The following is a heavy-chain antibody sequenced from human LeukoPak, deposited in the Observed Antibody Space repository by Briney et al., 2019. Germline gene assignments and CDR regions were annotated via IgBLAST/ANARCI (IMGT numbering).Heavy chain of an antibody. D-gene: IGHD3-10*01. Sequence: GGSLRLSCAASGFTFSSYAMSWVRQAPGKGLEWVSGISDSGGSTYYADSVKGRFTISRDNSKNTLYLQMNGLRAEDTALYHCARGNLYGSGSYDYWGQGTLVTVSS. J-gene: IGHJ4*02. CDR3: ARGNLYGSGSYDY. CDR1: GFTFSSYA. CDR2: ISDSGGST. V-gene: IGHV3-23*01.